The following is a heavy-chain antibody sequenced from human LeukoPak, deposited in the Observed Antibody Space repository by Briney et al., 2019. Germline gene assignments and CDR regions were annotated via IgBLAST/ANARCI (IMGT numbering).Heavy chain of an antibody. Sequence: GASLRLSCAASRFTFSSYAMSWVRQAPGKGLEWVSAISGSGGSTYYADSVKGRFTISRDNSKNTLYLQMNSLRAEDTAVYYCAKDQTGTNGAYFDYWGQGTLVTVSS. J-gene: IGHJ4*02. CDR1: RFTFSSYA. D-gene: IGHD1-1*01. CDR3: AKDQTGTNGAYFDY. V-gene: IGHV3-23*01. CDR2: ISGSGGST.